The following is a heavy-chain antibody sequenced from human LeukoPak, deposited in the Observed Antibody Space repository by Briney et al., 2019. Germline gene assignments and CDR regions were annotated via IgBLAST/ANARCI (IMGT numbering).Heavy chain of an antibody. D-gene: IGHD2-2*01. CDR2: IIPIFGTA. CDR1: GGTFSSYA. J-gene: IGHJ6*02. Sequence: VASVKVSCKASGGTFSSYAISWVRQAPGQGLEWMGGIIPIFGTANYAQKLQGRVTMTTDTSTSTAYMELRSLRSDDTAVYYCARESYCSSTSCYSDYYYYGMDVWGQGTTVTVSS. V-gene: IGHV1-69*05. CDR3: ARESYCSSTSCYSDYYYYGMDV.